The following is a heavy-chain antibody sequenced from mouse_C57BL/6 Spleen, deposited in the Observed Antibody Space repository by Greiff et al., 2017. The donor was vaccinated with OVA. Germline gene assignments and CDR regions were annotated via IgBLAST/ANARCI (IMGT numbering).Heavy chain of an antibody. Sequence: VHLVESGPGLVQPSQSLSITCTVSGFSLTSYGVHWVRQSPGKGLEWLGVIWRGGSTDYNAAFMSRLSITKDNSKSQVFFKMNSLQADDTAIYYCAKSGGTGYAMDYWGQGTSVTVSS. CDR1: GFSLTSYG. V-gene: IGHV2-5*01. CDR2: IWRGGST. D-gene: IGHD3-3*01. J-gene: IGHJ4*01. CDR3: AKSGGTGYAMDY.